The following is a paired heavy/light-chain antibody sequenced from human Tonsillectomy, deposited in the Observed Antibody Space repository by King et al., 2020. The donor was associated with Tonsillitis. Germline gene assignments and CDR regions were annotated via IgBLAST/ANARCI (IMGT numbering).Light chain of an antibody. J-gene: IGLJ2*01. CDR3: FLSYSATRL. CDR1: NGAVTSSHF. V-gene: IGLV7-46*01. CDR2: DTN. Sequence: QAVVTQEPSLTVSPGGTVTLTCGSTNGAVTSSHFPYWFQQKPGQAPTTLIYDTNKKYSWTPARFSGSLLGGKAALTLSGAQSEDEADYYCFLSYSATRLFGGGTKLTVL.
Heavy chain of an antibody. CDR1: GYIFPTYG. CDR3: ARGPGHFGELFHFSSEYYYMDV. V-gene: IGHV1-18*01. J-gene: IGHJ6*03. Sequence: QVQLVQSGAEVKKVGASVKVSCKASGYIFPTYGITWVRQAPGQGLEWMGWIAGYNGNTNYAQKFQGRVIMTTYTATNTAYMELRSLRSDDTAIYYCARGPGHFGELFHFSSEYYYMDVWGKGTTVTVSS. D-gene: IGHD3-10*01. CDR2: IAGYNGNT.